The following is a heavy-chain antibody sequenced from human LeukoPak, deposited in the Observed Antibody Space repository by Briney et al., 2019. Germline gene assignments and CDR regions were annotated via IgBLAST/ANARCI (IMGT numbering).Heavy chain of an antibody. D-gene: IGHD3-16*02. Sequence: GASVKVSFKVSGYTLTELSMHWVRQAPGKGLEWMGGFDPEDGETIYSKKFQGRVTMTEDTSTDTAYMELSSLRSEDTAVYYCATLRRLRLGELSLDYWGQGTLVTVSS. CDR1: GYTLTELS. J-gene: IGHJ4*02. CDR3: ATLRRLRLGELSLDY. V-gene: IGHV1-24*01. CDR2: FDPEDGET.